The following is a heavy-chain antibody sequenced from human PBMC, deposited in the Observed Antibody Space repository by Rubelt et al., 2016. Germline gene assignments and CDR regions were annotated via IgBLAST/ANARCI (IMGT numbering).Heavy chain of an antibody. CDR1: GYTFTSYG. CDR2: IRAYNGNT. Sequence: QVQLVQSGAEVKKPGASVKVSCKASGYTFTSYGISWVRQAPGQGLEWMGWIRAYNGNTNYAQKLQGRVTMTTDTRTSTAYMELRRLRSDDTAMYFCARGYCSSANCLFNWFDPWGQGTLVTVSS. CDR3: ARGYCSSANCLFNWFDP. J-gene: IGHJ5*02. V-gene: IGHV1-18*01. D-gene: IGHD2-2*01.